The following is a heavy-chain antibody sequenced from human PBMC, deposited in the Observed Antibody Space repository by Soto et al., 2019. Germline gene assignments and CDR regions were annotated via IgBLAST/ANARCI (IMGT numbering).Heavy chain of an antibody. CDR2: INAGNGNT. J-gene: IGHJ6*01. CDR3: ARDIVVVVAATYYYYGMEV. V-gene: IGHV1-3*01. CDR1: GYTFTSYA. D-gene: IGHD2-15*01. Sequence: ASVKVSCKASGYTFTSYAMHWVRQAPGQRLEWMGWINAGNGNTKYSQRFQGRVTITRDTYASKAYMELSSLRSEDTAVYYCARDIVVVVAATYYYYGMEVWGQGTTVTVSS.